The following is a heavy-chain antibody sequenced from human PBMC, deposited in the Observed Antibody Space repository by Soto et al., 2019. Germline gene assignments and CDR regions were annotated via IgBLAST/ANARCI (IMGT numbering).Heavy chain of an antibody. CDR1: GFTFSSYG. Sequence: GGSLRLSCAASGFTFSSYGMHWVRQARGKGLEWVAVISYDGSNKYYADSVKGRFTISRDNSKNTLYLQMNSLRAEDTAVYYCAKDRLITGTTYLDYWGQGTLVTVSS. D-gene: IGHD1-20*01. V-gene: IGHV3-30*18. CDR3: AKDRLITGTTYLDY. J-gene: IGHJ4*02. CDR2: ISYDGSNK.